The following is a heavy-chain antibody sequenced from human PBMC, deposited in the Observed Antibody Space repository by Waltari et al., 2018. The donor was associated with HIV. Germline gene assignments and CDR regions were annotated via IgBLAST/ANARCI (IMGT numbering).Heavy chain of an antibody. CDR1: DFTFHTSW. CDR3: AREALYDSSGYYFDY. CDR2: IKQDESEK. D-gene: IGHD3-22*01. V-gene: IGHV3-7*01. J-gene: IGHJ4*02. Sequence: EVQLVESGVGLVQPGGSLRRSCAASDFTFHTSWITWVRQAPGKGLEWVANIKQDESEKYYVDSVKGRFTISRDNAKNSLLLQMNSLRAEDTAVYYCAREALYDSSGYYFDYWGQGTLVTVSS.